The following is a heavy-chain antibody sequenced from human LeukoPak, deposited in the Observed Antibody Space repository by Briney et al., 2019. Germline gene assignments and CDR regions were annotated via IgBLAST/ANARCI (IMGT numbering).Heavy chain of an antibody. V-gene: IGHV3-7*01. Sequence: PGGSLRLSCAASGFTFSSYWMSWVRQAPGKGLEWVANIKQDGSEKYYVDSVKGRFTISRDNSKNTLYLQMNTLRAEDTAVYYCAKWFYGDYDAFDIWGQGTMVTVSS. CDR2: IKQDGSEK. J-gene: IGHJ3*02. D-gene: IGHD4-17*01. CDR1: GFTFSSYW. CDR3: AKWFYGDYDAFDI.